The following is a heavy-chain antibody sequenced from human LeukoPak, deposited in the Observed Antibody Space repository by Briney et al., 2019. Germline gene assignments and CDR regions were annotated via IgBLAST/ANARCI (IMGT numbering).Heavy chain of an antibody. CDR3: ARGTTLYSSGSWFAP. Sequence: GGSLRLSCAASGFTFSSYDMQWVRQATGKGLEWVSAIGTAGDTYYPGSVKGRFTISRENAKNSLYLQMNSLRAGDTAVYYCARGTTLYSSGSWFAPWGQGTLVTVSS. CDR2: IGTAGDT. V-gene: IGHV3-13*01. CDR1: GFTFSSYD. D-gene: IGHD6-19*01. J-gene: IGHJ5*02.